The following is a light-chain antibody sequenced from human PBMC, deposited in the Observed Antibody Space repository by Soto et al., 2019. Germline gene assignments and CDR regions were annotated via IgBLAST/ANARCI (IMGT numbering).Light chain of an antibody. CDR1: SGHSSYA. CDR2: LNSDGRH. CDR3: QTWDTGIRV. Sequence: QSVLTQSPSASASLGASVKLTCTLSSGHSSYAIAWHQQQPEKGPRYLMNLNSDGRHSKGDGIPDRFSGSSSGAERYLTISSLQSEDEADYYCQTWDTGIRVFGGGTQLTVL. V-gene: IGLV4-69*02. J-gene: IGLJ3*02.